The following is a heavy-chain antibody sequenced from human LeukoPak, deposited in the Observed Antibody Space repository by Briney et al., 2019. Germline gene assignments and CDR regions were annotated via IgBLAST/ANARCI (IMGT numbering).Heavy chain of an antibody. CDR1: GFIFSDYA. CDR2: IDVNEGTT. D-gene: IGHD3-10*01. V-gene: IGHV3-23*01. Sequence: GGSLRLSCVAAGFIFSDYAVTWVRQVPGKGLVWVLSIDVNEGTTHYADFVKGRFTISRDNSKNTLYLQMNSLGVDDTAIYYCVKAPSGLIKGSYDLWGQGTMVTVSS. J-gene: IGHJ3*01. CDR3: VKAPSGLIKGSYDL.